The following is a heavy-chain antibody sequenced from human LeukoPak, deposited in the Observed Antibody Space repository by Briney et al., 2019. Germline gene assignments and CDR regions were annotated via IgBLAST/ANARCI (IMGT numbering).Heavy chain of an antibody. CDR3: ATERFCCDNSSRDYRFDS. J-gene: IGHJ4*02. D-gene: IGHD3-22*01. Sequence: PSETLSLTCTVSVGSIGSSRHYWGWIRQPPGKGLEWIGNIYSSGNTYYNPSLKSRVSISVDTSKNQFSLKVTSVSAADTTVYDWATERFCCDNSSRDYRFDSWGQGTLVTVSS. CDR2: IYSSGNT. V-gene: IGHV4-39*02. CDR1: VGSIGSSRHY.